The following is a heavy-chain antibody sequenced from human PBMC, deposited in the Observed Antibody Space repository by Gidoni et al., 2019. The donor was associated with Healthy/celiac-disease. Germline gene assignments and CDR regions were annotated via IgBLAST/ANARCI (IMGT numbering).Heavy chain of an antibody. Sequence: EVQLVESGGGLVQPGGSLRLSCAASGFTFTSYSMNWVRQAPGKGLEGVSYISSSSSTIYYADAVKGRFTISRDNAKNSLYLQMNSLRDEDTAVYYCARPNDYGDSSDAFDIWGQGTMVTVSS. CDR3: ARPNDYGDSSDAFDI. J-gene: IGHJ3*02. CDR2: ISSSSSTI. CDR1: GFTFTSYS. D-gene: IGHD4-17*01. V-gene: IGHV3-48*02.